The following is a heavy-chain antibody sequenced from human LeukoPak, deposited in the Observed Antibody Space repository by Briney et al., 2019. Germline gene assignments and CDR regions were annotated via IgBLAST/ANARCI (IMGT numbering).Heavy chain of an antibody. D-gene: IGHD3-10*01. J-gene: IGHJ4*02. CDR1: GFTFSTYA. CDR2: ISNSDGST. Sequence: PGGSLRLSCAVSGFTFSTYAMSWVRQAPGKELYWVSTISNSDGSTYYADSVKGRFTISRDNAKNSLFLEMNSLRVEDTAVYYCVRDMGRESIFDYWGQGTLVTVSS. CDR3: VRDMGRESIFDY. V-gene: IGHV3-23*01.